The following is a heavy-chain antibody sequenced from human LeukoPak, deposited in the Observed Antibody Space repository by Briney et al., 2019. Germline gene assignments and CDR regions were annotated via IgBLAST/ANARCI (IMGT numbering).Heavy chain of an antibody. CDR2: IYHRGST. CDR3: ARVTAAGTGNFQH. Sequence: SETLSLTCAVSGYSISSGYYWGWIRQPPGKGLEWIGSIYHRGSTYYNPSLKSRVTISVDTSKNQFSLKLSSVTAADTAVYYCARVTAAGTGNFQHWGQGTLVTVSS. CDR1: GYSISSGYY. J-gene: IGHJ1*01. D-gene: IGHD6-13*01. V-gene: IGHV4-38-2*01.